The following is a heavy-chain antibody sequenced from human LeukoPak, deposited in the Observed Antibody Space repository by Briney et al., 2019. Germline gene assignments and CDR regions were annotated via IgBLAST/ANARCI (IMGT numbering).Heavy chain of an antibody. V-gene: IGHV1-2*02. CDR3: ASHVGSGDAFDI. CDR1: GYTFTGFY. CDR2: INPNSGGT. D-gene: IGHD3-10*01. J-gene: IGHJ3*02. Sequence: GASVKVSCKASGYTFTGFYMHWVRQAPGQGLEWMGWINPNSGGTNYAQKFQARVTMTRNTSISTAYMELSSLRPEDTAVYYCASHVGSGDAFDIWGQGTMVTVSS.